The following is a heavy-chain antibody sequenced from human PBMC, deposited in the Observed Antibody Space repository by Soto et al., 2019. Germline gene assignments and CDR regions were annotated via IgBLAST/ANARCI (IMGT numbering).Heavy chain of an antibody. Sequence: ASVKVSCKSSGCTFSSYAISCVRQAPGQGLEWMGGIIPIFGTANYAQKFQGRVTITADESTSTAYMELSSLRSEDTAVYYCAREAPQLEEWLLIWGQGTLVTVSS. J-gene: IGHJ4*02. CDR1: GCTFSSYA. V-gene: IGHV1-69*13. D-gene: IGHD3-3*01. CDR2: IIPIFGTA. CDR3: AREAPQLEEWLLI.